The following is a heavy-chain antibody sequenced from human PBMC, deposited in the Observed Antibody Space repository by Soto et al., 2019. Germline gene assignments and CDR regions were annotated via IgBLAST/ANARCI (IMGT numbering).Heavy chain of an antibody. V-gene: IGHV3-66*01. J-gene: IGHJ4*02. D-gene: IGHD3-3*01. Sequence: EVQLVESGGGLVQPGGSLRLSCAASGFSVSNLYMTWVRQAPGKGLEWVSVISSGDSTYYADSVKGRFTISRNNSKNTLYLEMNSLRAGDTAVYYCARDTFGGAYDFWHGGQGTLGTVSS. CDR1: GFSVSNLY. CDR3: ARDTFGGAYDFWH. CDR2: ISSGDST.